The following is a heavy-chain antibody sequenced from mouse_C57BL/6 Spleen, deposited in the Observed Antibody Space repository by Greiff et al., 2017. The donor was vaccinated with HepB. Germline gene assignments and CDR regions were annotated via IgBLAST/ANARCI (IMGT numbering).Heavy chain of an antibody. CDR3: ASPITGYAMDY. Sequence: QVQLKQPGAELVKPGASVKMSCKASGYTFTSYWITWVKQRPGQGLEWIGDIYPGSGSTNYNEKFKSKATLTVDTSSSTAYMQLSSLTSEDSAVYYCASPITGYAMDYWGQGTSVTVSS. CDR1: GYTFTSYW. D-gene: IGHD2-4*01. CDR2: IYPGSGST. J-gene: IGHJ4*01. V-gene: IGHV1-55*01.